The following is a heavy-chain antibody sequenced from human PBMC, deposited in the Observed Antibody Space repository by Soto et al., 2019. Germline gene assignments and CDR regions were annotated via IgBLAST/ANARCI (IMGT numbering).Heavy chain of an antibody. J-gene: IGHJ4*02. V-gene: IGHV1-69*13. CDR3: ARGSCSSTSCYKEYYFDL. CDR2: IIPMFGTS. D-gene: IGHD2-2*02. CDR1: GGTFSGYA. Sequence: GASVQVSCKASGGTFSGYAISWVRQAPGQGLEWMGEIIPMFGTSNYAQKFQGRVTITADESTSTAYMELSSLRSEDTAVYYCARGSCSSTSCYKEYYFDLWGQGTLVTV.